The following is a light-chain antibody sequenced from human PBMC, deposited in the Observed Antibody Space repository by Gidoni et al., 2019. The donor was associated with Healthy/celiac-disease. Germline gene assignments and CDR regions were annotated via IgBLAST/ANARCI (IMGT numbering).Light chain of an antibody. CDR3: QQSYSTPWT. Sequence: DIHMTQSPSSLPSSVVDSVTITCRASQSISSYLKWYQQKPEKAPKLLIYAASSLQSGVPSRFSGSGSGTDFALTISRLQPEDVATYYCQQSYSTPWTFGQGTKVEIK. J-gene: IGKJ1*01. V-gene: IGKV1-39*01. CDR2: AAS. CDR1: QSISSY.